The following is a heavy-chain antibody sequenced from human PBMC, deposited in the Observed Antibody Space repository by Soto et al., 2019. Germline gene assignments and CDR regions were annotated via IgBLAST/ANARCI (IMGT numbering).Heavy chain of an antibody. V-gene: IGHV3-30*18. D-gene: IGHD4-17*01. Sequence: ESGGGVVQPGRSLRLSCAASGFTFSSYGMHWVRQAPGKGLEWVAVISYDGSNKYYADSVKGRFTISRDNSKNTLYLQMNSLRAEDTAVYYCAKEDYGDYLGGDVVRYGMDVWGQGTTVTVSS. CDR2: ISYDGSNK. CDR1: GFTFSSYG. J-gene: IGHJ6*02. CDR3: AKEDYGDYLGGDVVRYGMDV.